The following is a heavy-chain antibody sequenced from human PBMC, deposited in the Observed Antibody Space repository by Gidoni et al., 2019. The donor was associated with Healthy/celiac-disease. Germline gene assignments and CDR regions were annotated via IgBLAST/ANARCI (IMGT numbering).Heavy chain of an antibody. CDR2: MSGSGGST. CDR1: GFTFSSYA. D-gene: IGHD5-18*01. Sequence: EVQLVASGGGLVQPGGSLRLSCAASGFTFSSYAMSWFRQAPGKGLEWVSAMSGSGGSTYYADSVKGRFTISRDNSKNTLYLQMNSLRAEDTAVYYCAKGGYSYGYAADFDYWGQGTLVTVAS. J-gene: IGHJ4*02. CDR3: AKGGYSYGYAADFDY. V-gene: IGHV3-23*04.